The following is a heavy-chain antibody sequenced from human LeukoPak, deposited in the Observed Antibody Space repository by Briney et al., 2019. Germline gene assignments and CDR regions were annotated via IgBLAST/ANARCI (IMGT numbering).Heavy chain of an antibody. CDR1: GFTFSSYW. CDR3: ARTTSMNYVGDAFHI. J-gene: IGHJ3*02. V-gene: IGHV3-74*01. D-gene: IGHD1-7*01. Sequence: GGSLRLSCAASGFTFSSYWFHWVRHAPGKGLVWVSRINSDGSGTTYADSVKGRFTISRDNAKSTLFLQMNSLRAEDTALYYCARTTSMNYVGDAFHIWGQGTMVTVSS. CDR2: INSDGSGT.